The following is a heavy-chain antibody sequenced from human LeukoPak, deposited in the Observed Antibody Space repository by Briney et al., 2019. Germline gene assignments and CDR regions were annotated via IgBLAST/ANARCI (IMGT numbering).Heavy chain of an antibody. CDR3: AKETGYSSSWYLSYYFDY. CDR2: ISSSGSTI. D-gene: IGHD6-13*01. J-gene: IGHJ4*02. Sequence: GGSLRLSCAASGFTFSSYEMNWVRQAPGKGLEWVSYISSSGSTIYYADSVKGRFTISRDNSKNTLYLQMNSLRAEDTAVYYCAKETGYSSSWYLSYYFDYWGQGTLVTVSS. V-gene: IGHV3-48*03. CDR1: GFTFSSYE.